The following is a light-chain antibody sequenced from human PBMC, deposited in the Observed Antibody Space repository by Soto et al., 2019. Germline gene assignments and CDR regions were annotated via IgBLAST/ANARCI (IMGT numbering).Light chain of an antibody. CDR2: NVY. Sequence: QSALTQPASVSGSPGQSITISCTGASGDAGAYNSVSWYQQHPGRAPKVLIYNVYDRPSGVTNRFSGSKSGNTASLTISGLQAEDEADYYCSSYTSSGTHVFGTGTKLTVL. J-gene: IGLJ1*01. V-gene: IGLV2-14*01. CDR1: SGDAGAYNS. CDR3: SSYTSSGTHV.